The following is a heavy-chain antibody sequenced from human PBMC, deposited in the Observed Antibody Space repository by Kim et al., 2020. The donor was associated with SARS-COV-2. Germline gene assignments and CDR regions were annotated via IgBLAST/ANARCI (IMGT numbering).Heavy chain of an antibody. CDR3: ARRSLAPAKAFDI. J-gene: IGHJ3*02. V-gene: IGHV4-39*01. D-gene: IGHD2-2*01. Sequence: NPALKRRVTISGDTSKNQFSLKLSSVTAADTAVYYCARRSLAPAKAFDIWGQGTMVTVSS.